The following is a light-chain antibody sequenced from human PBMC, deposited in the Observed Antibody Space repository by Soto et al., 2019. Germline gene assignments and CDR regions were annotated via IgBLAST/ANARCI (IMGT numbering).Light chain of an antibody. CDR1: RDIRNF. J-gene: IGKJ5*01. CDR3: LQDFNYPIT. V-gene: IGKV1-6*01. Sequence: AIQLTQSPSSLSASVGDRVPISCRASRDIRNFLAWYQHAPGKDPKVLIYGASILHSGVPSRFSGSGSGTDFTLTISSLLPEDFATYYCLQDFNYPITFGQGTRLEI. CDR2: GAS.